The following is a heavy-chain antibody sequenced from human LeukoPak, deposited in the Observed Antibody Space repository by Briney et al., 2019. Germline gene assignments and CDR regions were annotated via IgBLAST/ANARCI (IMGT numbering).Heavy chain of an antibody. D-gene: IGHD2-21*02. CDR2: ISSSGDTI. J-gene: IGHJ4*02. CDR3: ARDLVGVTIFDY. V-gene: IGHV3-48*03. CDR1: GFTFSSYE. Sequence: GGSLRLSCAASGFTFSSYEMNWVRQAPGKGLEWVSYISSSGDTIYYADSVKGRFTISRDSAKNSLYLQMNSLRAEDTAVYYCARDLVGVTIFDYWGQGALVTVSS.